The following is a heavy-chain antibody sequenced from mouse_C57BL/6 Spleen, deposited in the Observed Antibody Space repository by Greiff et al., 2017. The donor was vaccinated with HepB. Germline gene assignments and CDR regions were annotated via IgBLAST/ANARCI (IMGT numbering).Heavy chain of an antibody. Sequence: QVQLQQPGAELVMPGASVKLSCKASGYTFTSYWMHWVKQRPGQGLEWIGEIDPSDSYTNYNQKFKGKSTLTVDKSSSTDYMQISSLTSEDSAVYYCARRDYGSSPWFAYWGQGTLVTVSA. CDR2: IDPSDSYT. D-gene: IGHD1-1*01. CDR3: ARRDYGSSPWFAY. V-gene: IGHV1-69*01. CDR1: GYTFTSYW. J-gene: IGHJ3*01.